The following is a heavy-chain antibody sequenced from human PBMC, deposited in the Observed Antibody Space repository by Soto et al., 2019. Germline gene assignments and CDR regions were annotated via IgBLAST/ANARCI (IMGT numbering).Heavy chain of an antibody. D-gene: IGHD2-8*01. CDR2: INPSNGNT. Sequence: QVQLVQSGAEVKKPGASVKISCETSGYTFVSYAIHWVRQAPGQSLEWMGWINPSNGNTKYSERFQGRVTITRDTSATTAHMDLSSLTSDDTAVYYCARRGGGVSAYDDWGQGTLVTVSS. CDR1: GYTFVSYA. CDR3: ARRGGGVSAYDD. J-gene: IGHJ4*02. V-gene: IGHV1-3*01.